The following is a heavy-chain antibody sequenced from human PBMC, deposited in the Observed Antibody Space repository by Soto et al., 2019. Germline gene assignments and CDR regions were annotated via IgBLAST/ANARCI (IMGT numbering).Heavy chain of an antibody. V-gene: IGHV4-39*01. CDR3: AGQRDYHGMDV. Sequence: SETLSLTCTVSGGSISDSDYYWCWIRQPPGKGLEWIGSIYYSGSTYYNPSLKNRVTISVDTSKNQFSLRLSSVTAAASSVCCCAGQRDYHGMDVWGRGTTVTVSS. CDR2: IYYSGST. CDR1: GGSISDSDYY. J-gene: IGHJ6*02.